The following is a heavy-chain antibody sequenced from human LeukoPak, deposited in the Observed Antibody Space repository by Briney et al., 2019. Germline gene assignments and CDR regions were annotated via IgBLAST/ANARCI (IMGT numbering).Heavy chain of an antibody. Sequence: GGSLRLYCAASGFTFSDYYMSWIRPAPGKGLEGVSYISSSGSTIYYADSVKGRFTISRDNAKNSLYLQMNSLRAEDTAVYSCARVGKDTAMVVYYYYYYMDVWGKGTAVTVSS. CDR3: ARVGKDTAMVVYYYYYYMDV. J-gene: IGHJ6*03. V-gene: IGHV3-11*01. D-gene: IGHD5-18*01. CDR2: ISSSGSTI. CDR1: GFTFSDYY.